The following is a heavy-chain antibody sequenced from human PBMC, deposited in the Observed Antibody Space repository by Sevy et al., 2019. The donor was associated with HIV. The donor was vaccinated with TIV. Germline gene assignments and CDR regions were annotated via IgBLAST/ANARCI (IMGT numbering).Heavy chain of an antibody. CDR3: ARGVRGGGFDY. CDR1: GGSISSGGYY. D-gene: IGHD3-10*01. Sequence: SETLSLTCTVSGGSISSGGYYWSWIRQHPGKGLEWIGYIYYSGSTYYNPSLKSRVTISVDTSKNQFSLKLSSVTAADTAVYYCARGVRGGGFDYWGQRTLVTVSS. J-gene: IGHJ4*02. CDR2: IYYSGST. V-gene: IGHV4-31*03.